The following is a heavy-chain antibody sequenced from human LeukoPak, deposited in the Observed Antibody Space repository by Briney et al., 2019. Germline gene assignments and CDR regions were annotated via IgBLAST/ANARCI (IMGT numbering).Heavy chain of an antibody. CDR2: ISSSSSYI. Sequence: GGSLRLSCAASGFTFSSYSMNWVRQAPGKGLEWVSSISSSSSYIYYADSVKGRFTISRDNAKNSLYLQMNSLRAEDTAVYYCAKGGALYSPFDYWGQGTLVTVSS. J-gene: IGHJ4*02. D-gene: IGHD3-16*02. CDR3: AKGGALYSPFDY. V-gene: IGHV3-21*01. CDR1: GFTFSSYS.